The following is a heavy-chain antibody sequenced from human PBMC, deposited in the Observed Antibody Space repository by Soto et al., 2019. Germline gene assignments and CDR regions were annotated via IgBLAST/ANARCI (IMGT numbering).Heavy chain of an antibody. D-gene: IGHD2-15*01. Sequence: GGSLRLSCAASGFTFSSYGMHWVRQAPGKGLEWMAVISYDGSNKYYADSVKGRFTISRDNSKNTLYVQMNSLRGEDTAVYYCAKDVDCSGGSCSSEYYYYGMDVWGQGTTVTVSS. CDR3: AKDVDCSGGSCSSEYYYYGMDV. CDR1: GFTFSSYG. CDR2: ISYDGSNK. J-gene: IGHJ6*02. V-gene: IGHV3-30*18.